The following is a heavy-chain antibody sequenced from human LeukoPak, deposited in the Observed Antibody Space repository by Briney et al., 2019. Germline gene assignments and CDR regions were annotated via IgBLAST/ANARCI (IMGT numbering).Heavy chain of an antibody. CDR1: GGSFSGYY. J-gene: IGHJ4*02. CDR2: INHSGST. V-gene: IGHV4-34*01. CDR3: ARDLYYFDY. Sequence: PSETLSLTCAVYGGSFSGYYWSWIRQPPGKGLEWIGEINHSGSTNYNPSLKSRVTMSVDTSKNQFSLKLSSVTAADTAVYYCARDLYYFDYWGQGTLVTVSS.